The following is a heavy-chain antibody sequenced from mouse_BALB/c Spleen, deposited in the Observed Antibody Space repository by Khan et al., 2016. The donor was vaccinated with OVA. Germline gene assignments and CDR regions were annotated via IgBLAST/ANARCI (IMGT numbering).Heavy chain of an antibody. J-gene: IGHJ3*01. CDR3: ARHGITSWFAY. Sequence: VQLQQSGPELMKPGASVKISCKASGYSFSTYYIHWVTRSHGKTLEWIGYIDPFNGGTTYNQKFKGKATLTVDKSSSPAYMHLTSLTSEDSAVYYCARHGITSWFAYWGQGTLVTVSA. CDR2: IDPFNGGT. CDR1: GYSFSTYY. V-gene: IGHV1S135*01. D-gene: IGHD1-1*01.